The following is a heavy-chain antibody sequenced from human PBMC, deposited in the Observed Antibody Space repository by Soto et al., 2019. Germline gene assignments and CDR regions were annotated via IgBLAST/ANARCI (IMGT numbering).Heavy chain of an antibody. V-gene: IGHV3-48*01. Sequence: GGSLRLSCAASGVTFSSYSMNWVRQSPGKGLEWVSYISSSGSIIYYADSVKGRFTVSRDEAKNSLYLQMNSLRAEDTALYYCARESSGGFGEPYFFGCWGQGTLVTVSS. CDR3: ARESSGGFGEPYFFGC. D-gene: IGHD3-10*01. CDR1: GVTFSSYS. CDR2: ISSSGSII. J-gene: IGHJ4*02.